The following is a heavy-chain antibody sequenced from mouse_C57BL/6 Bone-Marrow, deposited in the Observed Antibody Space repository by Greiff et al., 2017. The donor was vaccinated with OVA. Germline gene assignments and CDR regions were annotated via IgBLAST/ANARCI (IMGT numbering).Heavy chain of an antibody. J-gene: IGHJ3*01. CDR3: ARVDYGRFAY. D-gene: IGHD2-4*01. CDR1: GFTFSSYA. Sequence: EVMLVESGGGLVKPGGSLKLSCAASGFTFSSYAMSWVRQTPEKRLEWVATISDGGSYTYYPDNVKGRFTISRDNAKNNLYLQMSHLKSEDTAMYYCARVDYGRFAYWGQGTLVTVSA. CDR2: ISDGGSYT. V-gene: IGHV5-4*03.